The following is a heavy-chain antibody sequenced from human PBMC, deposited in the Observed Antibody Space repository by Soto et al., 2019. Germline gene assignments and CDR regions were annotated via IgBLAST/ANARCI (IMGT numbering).Heavy chain of an antibody. D-gene: IGHD3-3*01. CDR3: AREKRITIFGVAKYGMDV. CDR1: GGSISSGDYY. Sequence: PSETLSLTCTVSGGSISSGDYYWSWIRQPPGKGLEWIGYIYYSGSTHYNPSLKSRVTISVDTSKNQFSLKLSSVTAADTAVYYCAREKRITIFGVAKYGMDVWGQGTTVTVSS. V-gene: IGHV4-30-4*01. CDR2: IYYSGST. J-gene: IGHJ6*02.